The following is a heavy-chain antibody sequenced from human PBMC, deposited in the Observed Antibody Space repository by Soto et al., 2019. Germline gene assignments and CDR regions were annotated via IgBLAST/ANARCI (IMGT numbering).Heavy chain of an antibody. CDR2: ISAYNGNT. Sequence: ASVNVSFKASGYTFTIYFIIGVRHSPLQWLELMGWISAYNGNTNYAQKLHCRVTITTDTSTSTAYMELRSLRSDDTAVYYFARALALAYSYASPGYLNCFDPWGQGTLVTVS. CDR1: GYTFTIYF. D-gene: IGHD3-22*01. J-gene: IGHJ5*02. V-gene: IGHV1-18*04. CDR3: ARALALAYSYASPGYLNCFDP.